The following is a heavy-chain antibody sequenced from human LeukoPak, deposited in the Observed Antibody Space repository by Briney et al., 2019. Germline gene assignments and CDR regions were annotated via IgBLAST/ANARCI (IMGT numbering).Heavy chain of an antibody. J-gene: IGHJ4*02. D-gene: IGHD6-13*01. Sequence: ASVKVSCKVSGYTLTELSMHWVRQAPGKGLEWMGGFDPEDGETIYAQKFQGRVTMTEDTSTDTAYMELSSLRSEDTAVYYCARDNGAAAGLTIDYWGQGTLVTVSS. CDR1: GYTLTELS. V-gene: IGHV1-24*01. CDR3: ARDNGAAAGLTIDY. CDR2: FDPEDGET.